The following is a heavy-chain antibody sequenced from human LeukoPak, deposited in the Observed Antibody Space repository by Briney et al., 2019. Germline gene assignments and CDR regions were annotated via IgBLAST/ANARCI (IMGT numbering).Heavy chain of an antibody. J-gene: IGHJ4*02. Sequence: SETLSLTCTVSGGSISSYYWSWIRQPPGKGLEWIGYIYYSGSTNYNPSLKSRVTISVAPSKNQFSLKLSSVTAADTAVYYCARDRYSSGWIDYWGQGTLLTVSS. D-gene: IGHD6-19*01. CDR1: GGSISSYY. CDR3: ARDRYSSGWIDY. CDR2: IYYSGST. V-gene: IGHV4-59*01.